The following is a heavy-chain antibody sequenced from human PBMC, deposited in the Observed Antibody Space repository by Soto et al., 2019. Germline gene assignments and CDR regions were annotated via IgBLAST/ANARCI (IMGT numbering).Heavy chain of an antibody. CDR1: GYSFTSYW. Sequence: GESLKISCKGSGYSFTSYWISWVRQMPGKGLEWMGRIDPSDSYTNYSPSFQGHVTISADKSISTAYLQWSSLKDSDTAMYYCASWGSTSCLTCYYYGMDVWGQGTTVTVPS. D-gene: IGHD2-2*01. V-gene: IGHV5-10-1*01. CDR2: IDPSDSYT. CDR3: ASWGSTSCLTCYYYGMDV. J-gene: IGHJ6*02.